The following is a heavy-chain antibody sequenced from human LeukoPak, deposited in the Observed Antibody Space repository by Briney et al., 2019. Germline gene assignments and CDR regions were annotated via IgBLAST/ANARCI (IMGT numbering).Heavy chain of an antibody. CDR3: ARGQLTCSSGSCYSNHYYYYYYKDV. D-gene: IGHD2-15*01. Sequence: SYTVSLTCAVYGWSFSGNYWSWIRQPPGKGLEWMGEIYHSGSTNYNPSLKSRVTISVDTSKNQFSLKLSSVTAADTAVYYCARGQLTCSSGSCYSNHYYYYYYKDVWGKGTTVTVSS. CDR1: GWSFSGNY. CDR2: IYHSGST. J-gene: IGHJ6*03. V-gene: IGHV4-34*01.